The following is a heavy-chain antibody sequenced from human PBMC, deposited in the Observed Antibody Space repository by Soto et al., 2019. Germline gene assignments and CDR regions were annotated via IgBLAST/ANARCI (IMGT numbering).Heavy chain of an antibody. CDR1: GFSFSTNW. D-gene: IGHD6-19*01. J-gene: IGHJ4*02. CDR2: LSRDGSSA. CDR3: ARGPTGWYGFDY. V-gene: IGHV3-74*02. Sequence: EVQLVESGGVLVQPGGSLRLSCAASGFSFSTNWMHWVRQVPGKGLVWVSRLSRDGSSANYADSVKGRFTISRDNAKNTLYPQMNSLTAEDTAIYYCARGPTGWYGFDYWGQGTLVTVSS.